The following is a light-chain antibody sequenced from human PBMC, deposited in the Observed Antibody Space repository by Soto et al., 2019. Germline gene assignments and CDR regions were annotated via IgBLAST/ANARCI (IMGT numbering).Light chain of an antibody. CDR2: AVS. J-gene: IGLJ1*01. CDR3: CSYTSRTTYV. CDR1: ASDVGGYNY. V-gene: IGLV2-14*01. Sequence: QSVLTQPASVSGSPGQSITISCTGTASDVGGYNYVSWYQQHPGKAPKLMIHAVSNRPSGISSRFSGSKSGNTASLTISGLQSEDEADYFCCSYTSRTTYVFGTGTKFTVL.